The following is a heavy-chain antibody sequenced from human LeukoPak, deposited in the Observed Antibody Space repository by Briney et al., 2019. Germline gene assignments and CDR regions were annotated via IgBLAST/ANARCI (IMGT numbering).Heavy chain of an antibody. CDR2: IYYSGST. CDR1: GGSISSYY. D-gene: IGHD2-2*01. Sequence: SETLSLTCTVSGGSISSYYWSWIRQPPGKGLEWIGYIYYSGSTNYNPSLKSRVTISVDTSKNQFSLKLSSVTAADTAVSYCARSGTRASPFDPWGQGTLVTVSS. V-gene: IGHV4-59*01. J-gene: IGHJ5*02. CDR3: ARSGTRASPFDP.